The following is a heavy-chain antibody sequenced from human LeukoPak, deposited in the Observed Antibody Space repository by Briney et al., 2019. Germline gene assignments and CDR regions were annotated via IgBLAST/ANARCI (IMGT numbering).Heavy chain of an antibody. Sequence: SETLSLTCAVSGASISSSYWWTWVRQPPGKGLEWIGEVNLQGSTNYNPSLKSRVAISVDKSENHISLKLTSVTAADTAVYYCPREGGPYRPLDYSGQGTLVTVAS. CDR3: PREGGPYRPLDY. CDR2: VNLQGST. V-gene: IGHV4-4*02. CDR1: GASISSSYW. J-gene: IGHJ4*02.